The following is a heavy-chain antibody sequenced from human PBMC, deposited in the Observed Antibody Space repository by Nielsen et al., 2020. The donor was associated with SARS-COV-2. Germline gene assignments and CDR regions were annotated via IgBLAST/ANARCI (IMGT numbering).Heavy chain of an antibody. CDR3: AKAFRSSDWLRAATDY. D-gene: IGHD3-9*01. CDR1: GFTFSTYA. J-gene: IGHJ4*02. CDR2: IIGSGGRT. V-gene: IGHV3-23*01. Sequence: GESLKISCTASGFTFSTYAMSWVRQAPGKGLQWVSGIIGSGGRTHYADSVEGRFTISRDNSKNTLYLQMNSLRVEDTAIYYCAKAFRSSDWLRAATDYWGQGTLVTVSS.